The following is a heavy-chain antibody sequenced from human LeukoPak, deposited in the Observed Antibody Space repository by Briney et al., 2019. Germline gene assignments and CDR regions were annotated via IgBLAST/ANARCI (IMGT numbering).Heavy chain of an antibody. CDR1: GYTFTIYY. Sequence: ASVKVSCKASGYTFTIYYIHWVRQAPGQGLEWMGLINPSGGSTNYAQKFQGRVTMTRDTSTSTVYMELSSLRSEDTAVYYCARVFYSSGPYFDYWGQGTLVAVSS. CDR2: INPSGGST. CDR3: ARVFYSSGPYFDY. J-gene: IGHJ4*02. D-gene: IGHD3-10*01. V-gene: IGHV1-46*01.